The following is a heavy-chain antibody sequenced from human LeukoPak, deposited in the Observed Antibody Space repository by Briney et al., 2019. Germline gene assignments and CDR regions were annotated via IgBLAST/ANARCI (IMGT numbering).Heavy chain of an antibody. J-gene: IGHJ3*01. CDR2: ISYDGNKK. Sequence: PGGSLRLSCETSGFTFRHYVMHWVRQAPGKGLEWVAVISYDGNKKYYADSVKGRFTISRDNSNYTLSLQMNSLKSEDAALYYCARARFRARSGAFDVWGQGTMVSVSS. CDR3: ARARFRARSGAFDV. V-gene: IGHV3-30*01. CDR1: GFTFRHYV. D-gene: IGHD3-10*01.